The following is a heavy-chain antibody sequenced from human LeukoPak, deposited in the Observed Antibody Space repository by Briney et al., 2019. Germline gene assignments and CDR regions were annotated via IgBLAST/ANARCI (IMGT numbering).Heavy chain of an antibody. D-gene: IGHD5-18*01. CDR2: ISGSGGST. V-gene: IGHV3-23*01. CDR3: ARDWDSYASDY. Sequence: GGSLRLSCAASGFTFSSYAMSWVRQAPGKGLEWVSAISGSGGSTYYADSVKGRFTISRDSSKNTLYLQMNSLRAEDTAVYYRARDWDSYASDYWGQGTLVTVSS. J-gene: IGHJ4*02. CDR1: GFTFSSYA.